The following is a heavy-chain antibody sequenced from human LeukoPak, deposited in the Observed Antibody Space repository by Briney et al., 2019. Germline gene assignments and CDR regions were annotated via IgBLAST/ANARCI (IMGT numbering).Heavy chain of an antibody. CDR1: DDSFSSHY. D-gene: IGHD4-17*01. Sequence: SETLSLTCEVSDDSFSSHYWTWIRQPPGKGLEWIGYISHIGSTSYNPSLKSRVTIPIDTSKNQFSLKLSSVTAADTAVYYCARDLVTVTKGFDTWGQGTMVTVSS. V-gene: IGHV4-59*11. CDR2: ISHIGST. CDR3: ARDLVTVTKGFDT. J-gene: IGHJ3*02.